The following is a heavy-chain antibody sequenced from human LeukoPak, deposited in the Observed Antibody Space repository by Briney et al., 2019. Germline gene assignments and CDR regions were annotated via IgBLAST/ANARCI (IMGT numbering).Heavy chain of an antibody. D-gene: IGHD6-6*01. CDR2: IKQDGSEK. CDR1: GFTFTNYW. J-gene: IGHJ4*02. V-gene: IGHV3-7*01. Sequence: GGSLRLSCAASGFTFTNYWMSLVRQAPRKGLEWVANIKQDGSEKYYVDSVEGRFTISRDNAKNSLSLQMNSLSGEDTAVYYCVRALGSSSADYWGQGTLVTVSS. CDR3: VRALGSSSADY.